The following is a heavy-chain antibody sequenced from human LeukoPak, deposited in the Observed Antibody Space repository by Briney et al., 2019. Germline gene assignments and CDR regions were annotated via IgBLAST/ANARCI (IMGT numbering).Heavy chain of an antibody. D-gene: IGHD1-7*01. CDR2: TVSEIDGGTT. J-gene: IGHJ6*02. V-gene: IGHV3-15*04. Sequence: PGGSLRLSCAASGFTFNCAWMSWVRQVPGKGLEWVGQTVSEIDGGTTDYAAPVKGRFTISRDDSKSTLYLQMNSLKIEDTAVYYCTTDEDWNYARKDVWGQGATVIVSS. CDR3: TTDEDWNYARKDV. CDR1: GFTFNCAW.